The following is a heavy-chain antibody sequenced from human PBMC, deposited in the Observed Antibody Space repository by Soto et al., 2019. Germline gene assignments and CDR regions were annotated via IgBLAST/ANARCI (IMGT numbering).Heavy chain of an antibody. CDR3: ARGSEYYDFWSGPDYYGMDV. CDR2: INPNSGGT. D-gene: IGHD3-3*01. J-gene: IGHJ6*02. CDR1: GYTFTGYY. Sequence: ASVKVSCKASGYTFTGYYMHWVRQAPGQGLEWMGWINPNSGGTNYAQKFQGRVTMTRDTPISTAYMELSRLRSDDTAVYYCARGSEYYDFWSGPDYYGMDVWGQGTAVTVSS. V-gene: IGHV1-2*02.